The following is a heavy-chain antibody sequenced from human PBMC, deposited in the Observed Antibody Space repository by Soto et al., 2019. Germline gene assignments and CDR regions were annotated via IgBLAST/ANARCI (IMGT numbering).Heavy chain of an antibody. CDR2: INHSGST. V-gene: IGHV4-34*01. CDR3: ARGPCRSSVRGYYYYGMDV. Sequence: PSETLSLTCAVYGGSFSGYYWSWIRQPPGKGLEWIGEINHSGSTNYNPSLKSRVTISVDTSKNQFSLKLSSVTAADTAVYYCARGPCRSSVRGYYYYGMDVWGQGTTVTVSS. D-gene: IGHD2-15*01. J-gene: IGHJ6*02. CDR1: GGSFSGYY.